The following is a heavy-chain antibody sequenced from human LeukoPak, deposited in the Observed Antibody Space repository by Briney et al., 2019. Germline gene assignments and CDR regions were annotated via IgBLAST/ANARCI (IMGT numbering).Heavy chain of an antibody. Sequence: SETLSLTCTVSGGSISSTSYCWGWIRQPPGKGLEWLGTICYGGNTHYNPSLRSRVTISVDTSKNRFSLNLSSVTAADTAVYYCAGAQNSGWFGFYFDYWGQGTLVTVSS. V-gene: IGHV4-39*01. CDR3: AGAQNSGWFGFYFDY. CDR2: ICYGGNT. CDR1: GGSISSTSYC. D-gene: IGHD6-19*01. J-gene: IGHJ4*02.